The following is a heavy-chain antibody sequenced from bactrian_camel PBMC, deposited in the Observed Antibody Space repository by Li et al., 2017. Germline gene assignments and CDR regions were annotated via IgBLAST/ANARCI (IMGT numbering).Heavy chain of an antibody. CDR2: IYRVSGRS. V-gene: IGHV3S40*01. CDR3: AGGRPDSWACDDHSTYKH. Sequence: VQLVESGGGSVQAGGSLRVSCEGSEYTTCMGWFRQAPGKEREGVARIYRVSGRSYYADSVKGRFTISQGRTGDTVYLQMNNLKPEDTAMYYCAGGRPDSWACDDHSTYKHWGQGTQVTVS. J-gene: IGHJ4*01. CDR1: EYTTC. D-gene: IGHD5*01.